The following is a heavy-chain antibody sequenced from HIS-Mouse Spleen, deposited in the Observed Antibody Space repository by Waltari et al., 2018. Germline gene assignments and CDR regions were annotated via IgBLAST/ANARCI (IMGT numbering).Heavy chain of an antibody. CDR3: ARAGTLHIVATTFDY. V-gene: IGHV3-30*04. D-gene: IGHD5-12*01. CDR2: ISYDGSNK. CDR1: GFHFSSYA. J-gene: IGHJ4*01. Sequence: QVQLVESGGGVVQPGSSMRLHWSASGFHFSSYAMHWVRQAPGKGLEWVAVISYDGSNKYYADSVKGRFTIARDNSKNTLYLQMNSLRAEDTAVYYCARAGTLHIVATTFDYWGHGTLVTVSS.